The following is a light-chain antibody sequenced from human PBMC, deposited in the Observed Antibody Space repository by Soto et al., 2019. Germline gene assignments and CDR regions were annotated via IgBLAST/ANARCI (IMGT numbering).Light chain of an antibody. J-gene: IGKJ4*01. CDR2: AAS. V-gene: IGKV1-8*01. CDR1: QGIGSY. CDR3: QQYYSYSLT. Sequence: AIRMTQSPSSFSASTGDRVTITCRASQGIGSYLAWYQQKPGKAPKLLIYAASTLQSGVPSRFSGSGSGTDFTLTISCLQSEDFATYYCQQYYSYSLTFGGGTKVEIK.